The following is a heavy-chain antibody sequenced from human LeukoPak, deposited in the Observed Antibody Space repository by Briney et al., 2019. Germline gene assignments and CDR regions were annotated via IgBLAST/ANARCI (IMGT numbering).Heavy chain of an antibody. D-gene: IGHD3-22*01. Sequence: GGSLRLSCAASGFTFSSYAMSWVRQAPGKGLEWVSAISGSGGSTYYADSVKGRFTISRDNSKNTLYLQMNSLRAEDTAVYYRAKSTRDLNYYDSSGYAEYFQHWGQGTLVTVSS. CDR2: ISGSGGST. CDR3: AKSTRDLNYYDSSGYAEYFQH. J-gene: IGHJ1*01. V-gene: IGHV3-23*01. CDR1: GFTFSSYA.